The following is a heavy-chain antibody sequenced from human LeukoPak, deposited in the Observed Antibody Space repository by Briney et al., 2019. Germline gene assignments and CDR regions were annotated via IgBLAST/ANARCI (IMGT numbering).Heavy chain of an antibody. Sequence: SETLSLTCTVSGGSISSYYWSWIRQPPGKGLEWIGYIFYSGSTNYNPSLKSRVIISVDTSKNQVSLKLRSVTAADTAVYYCARTNPSFDYWGQGTLVTVSS. CDR3: ARTNPSFDY. J-gene: IGHJ4*02. V-gene: IGHV4-59*08. CDR2: IFYSGST. CDR1: GGSISSYY.